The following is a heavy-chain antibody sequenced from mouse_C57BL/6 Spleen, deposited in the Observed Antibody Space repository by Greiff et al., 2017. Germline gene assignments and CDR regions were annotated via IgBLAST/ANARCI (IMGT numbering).Heavy chain of an antibody. D-gene: IGHD3-2*02. CDR3: SRSRTAQAWFAY. CDR1: GYTFTSYW. J-gene: IGHJ3*01. Sequence: QVQLQQPGAELVKPGASVKLSCKASGYTFTSYWMQWVKQRPGQGLAWIGEIDPSDSYTNYNQKFKGKATLTVDTSSSTAYMQLSSLTSEDSAVYYCSRSRTAQAWFAYWGQGTLVTVSA. V-gene: IGHV1-50*01. CDR2: IDPSDSYT.